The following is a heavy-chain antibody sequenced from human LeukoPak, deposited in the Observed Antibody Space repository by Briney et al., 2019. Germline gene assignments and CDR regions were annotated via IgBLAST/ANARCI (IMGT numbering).Heavy chain of an antibody. CDR2: INSDGSST. Sequence: GGSLRLSCAASGFTFSSYWMHWVRQAPGKGLVWVSRINSDGSSTSYADSVKGRFTISRDNAKNTLYLQINSLRAEDTAVYYCARGLGITIFGVVSQYNWFDPWGQGTLVTVSS. V-gene: IGHV3-74*01. D-gene: IGHD3-3*01. J-gene: IGHJ5*02. CDR3: ARGLGITIFGVVSQYNWFDP. CDR1: GFTFSSYW.